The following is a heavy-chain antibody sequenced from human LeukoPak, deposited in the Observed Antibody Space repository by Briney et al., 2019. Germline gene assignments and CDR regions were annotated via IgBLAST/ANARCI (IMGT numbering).Heavy chain of an antibody. CDR2: IYSGGST. Sequence: GGSLRLSCAVSGFTVGNNYMSWVRQAPGKGLEWVSVIYSGGSTYYADSVKGRFTISRDNSKNTLYLQMNSLRAEDTAVYYCARDMNESGNSPFDYWGQGTLVTVSS. D-gene: IGHD4-23*01. CDR3: ARDMNESGNSPFDY. CDR1: GFTVGNNY. V-gene: IGHV3-66*01. J-gene: IGHJ4*02.